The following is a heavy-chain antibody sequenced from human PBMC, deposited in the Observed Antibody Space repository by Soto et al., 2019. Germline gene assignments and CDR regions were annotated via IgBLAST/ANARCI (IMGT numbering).Heavy chain of an antibody. J-gene: IGHJ4*02. Sequence: SETLSLTCAVYGGSFSGYYWSWIRQPPGKGLEWIGEINHSGSTNYNPSLKSRVTISVDTSKNQFSLKLSSVTAADTAVYYCARVGAARPEDYWGQGTLVTSPQ. CDR3: ARVGAARPEDY. CDR1: GGSFSGYY. V-gene: IGHV4-34*01. D-gene: IGHD6-6*01. CDR2: INHSGST.